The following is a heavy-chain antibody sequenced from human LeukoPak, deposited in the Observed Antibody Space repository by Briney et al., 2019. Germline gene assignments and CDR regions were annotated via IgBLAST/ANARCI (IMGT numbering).Heavy chain of an antibody. CDR1: GFTFSSYS. J-gene: IGHJ4*02. Sequence: GGSLRLSCAASGFTFSSYSMNWVRQAPGKGLEWVSSISSSSSYIYYADSVKGRFTISRDNAKNSLYLQMNSLRAEDTAVYYCARDPQLGDGPGSPGGYWGRGTLVSVFS. V-gene: IGHV3-21*01. CDR3: ARDPQLGDGPGSPGGY. D-gene: IGHD3-10*01. CDR2: ISSSSSYI.